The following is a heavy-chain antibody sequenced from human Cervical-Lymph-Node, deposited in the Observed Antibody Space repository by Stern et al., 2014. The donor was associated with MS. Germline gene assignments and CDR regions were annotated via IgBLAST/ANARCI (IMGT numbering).Heavy chain of an antibody. CDR1: GCTFSSYA. CDR3: ARGGGYSSSPEPWVY. D-gene: IGHD6-6*01. CDR2: IIPIFGTA. V-gene: IGHV1-69*01. J-gene: IGHJ4*02. Sequence: VQLVESGAEVKQPGSSVKVSCKASGCTFSSYAISWVRQAPGQGLEWVGGIIPIFGTANYAQKFQGRVTITADESTSTAYMELSSLRSEDTAVYYCARGGGYSSSPEPWVYWGQGTLVTVSS.